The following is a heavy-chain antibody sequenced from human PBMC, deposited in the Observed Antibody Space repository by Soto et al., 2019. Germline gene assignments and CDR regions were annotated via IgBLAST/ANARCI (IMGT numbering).Heavy chain of an antibody. Sequence: PSETLSLTCTVSGGSISSYYWSWIRQPPGKGLEWIGYIYYSGSTNYNPSLKSRVTISVDTSENQFSLKLSSVTAADTAVYYCARGPGATTGGYWGQGTLVTVSS. CDR3: ARGPGATTGGY. J-gene: IGHJ4*02. CDR1: GGSISSYY. D-gene: IGHD1-26*01. V-gene: IGHV4-59*12. CDR2: IYYSGST.